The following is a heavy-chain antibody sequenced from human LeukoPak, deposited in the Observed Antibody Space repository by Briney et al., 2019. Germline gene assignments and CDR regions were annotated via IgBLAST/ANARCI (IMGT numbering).Heavy chain of an antibody. V-gene: IGHV3-64D*06. CDR3: LGLWS. CDR2: ISNNGGST. Sequence: GGSLRLSCSASGFTFSSYTMHWVRQAPGKGLEHVSAISNNGGSTNYADSVKGRFTISRDNSKNTLYLQMSSLRAEDTAVYYCLGLWSWGQGTLVTVSS. D-gene: IGHD3-10*01. J-gene: IGHJ5*02. CDR1: GFTFSSYT.